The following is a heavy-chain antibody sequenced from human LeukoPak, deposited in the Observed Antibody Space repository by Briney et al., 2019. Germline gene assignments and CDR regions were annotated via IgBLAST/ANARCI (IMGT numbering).Heavy chain of an antibody. CDR2: IKSKTDGGTT. CDR3: TTGTTMIRGVIIRY. D-gene: IGHD3-10*01. J-gene: IGHJ4*02. V-gene: IGHV3-15*01. CDR1: GFSFSNAW. Sequence: GGSLRLSCVASGFSFSNAWMSWVRQAPGKGLEWVGRIKSKTDGGTTDYAAPVKGRFSIPRDDSKNTLYLQMNSLITEDTAVYYCTTGTTMIRGVIIRYWGQGTLVTVSS.